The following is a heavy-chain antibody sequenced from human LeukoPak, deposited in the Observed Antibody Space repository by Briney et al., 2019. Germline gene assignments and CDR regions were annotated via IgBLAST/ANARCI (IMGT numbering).Heavy chain of an antibody. CDR3: ARQGGWGWLPLDY. D-gene: IGHD3-16*01. V-gene: IGHV6-1*01. J-gene: IGHJ4*02. CDR1: GDSVSSYSAA. CDR2: TYYRSKWYN. Sequence: SQTLSLTCAISGDSVSSYSAAWIWVRQSPSRGLEWLARTYYRSKWYNDYAASVKSRISIDPDTSKNQFSLQLISVTPEDTAVYYCARQGGWGWLPLDYWGQGTLVTVSS.